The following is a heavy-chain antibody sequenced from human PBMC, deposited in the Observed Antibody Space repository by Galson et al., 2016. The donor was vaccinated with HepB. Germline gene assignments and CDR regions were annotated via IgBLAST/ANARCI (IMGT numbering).Heavy chain of an antibody. V-gene: IGHV6-1*01. D-gene: IGHD2-8*02. Sequence: CAISGDSVSSNSAAWNWIRQSPSRGLEWLGRTYYNSKWYNDYAASVKSRITNNPDTSKNQFSLQLNSVTPEDTAVYYCARLYWGLRAFDIWGQGTMVTVSS. J-gene: IGHJ3*02. CDR2: TYYNSKWYN. CDR3: ARLYWGLRAFDI. CDR1: GDSVSSNSAA.